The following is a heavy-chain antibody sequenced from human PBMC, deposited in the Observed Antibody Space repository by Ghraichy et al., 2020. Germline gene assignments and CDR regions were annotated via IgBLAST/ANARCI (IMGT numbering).Heavy chain of an antibody. J-gene: IGHJ4*02. CDR1: EFTFSNYG. Sequence: GGSLRLSCEASEFTFSNYGMSWVRQVPGKGLEWVSCISGSGGSTFYADSVKGRFTTSRDNSKNTLYLQLSSLRAEDTAVYYCTRLKAVGVWFGEVWGQGTLVRVSS. CDR3: TRLKAVGVWFGEV. CDR2: ISGSGGST. V-gene: IGHV3-23*01. D-gene: IGHD3-10*01.